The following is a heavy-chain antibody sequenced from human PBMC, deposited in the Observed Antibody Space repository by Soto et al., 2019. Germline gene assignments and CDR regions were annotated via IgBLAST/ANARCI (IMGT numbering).Heavy chain of an antibody. J-gene: IGHJ4*02. CDR2: ISYDGSNK. Sequence: GGALRVSCAASGFAFSSYAMHWSRQAPGKGLEWVAVISYDGSNKYYADSVKGRFTISRDNSKNTLYLQMNSLRAEDTAVYYCARDSYRPVGATNYWGQGTLVTVSS. CDR1: GFAFSSYA. V-gene: IGHV3-30-3*01. D-gene: IGHD1-26*01. CDR3: ARDSYRPVGATNY.